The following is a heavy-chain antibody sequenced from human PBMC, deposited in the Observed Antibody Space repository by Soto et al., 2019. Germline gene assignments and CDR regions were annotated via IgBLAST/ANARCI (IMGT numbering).Heavy chain of an antibody. D-gene: IGHD2-2*02. J-gene: IGHJ4*02. CDR1: GYSFTNYW. V-gene: IGHV5-51*01. CDR2: IYLSDSDT. CDR3: ASGVVVVPTAILFRY. Sequence: GESLKISCQTSGYSFTNYWIAWVRQMPGKGLEWMGVIYLSDSDTKYSPSFQGQVTISAEKSISAAYLQWSSLEASDTAMYYCASGVVVVPTAILFRYWGQGTMVTVSS.